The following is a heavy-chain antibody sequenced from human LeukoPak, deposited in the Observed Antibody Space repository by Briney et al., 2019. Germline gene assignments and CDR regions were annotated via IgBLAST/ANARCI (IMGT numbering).Heavy chain of an antibody. Sequence: GGSLRLSCAASGFNFSSHGMCWVRQAPGRGLEWVSSISIGGDTTYSDSVKGRFTISRDNSKNTLYLQLDSLRAEDTAIYYCAKEIRPNDCCGRGTLVTVSS. CDR3: AKEIRPNDC. V-gene: IGHV3-23*01. J-gene: IGHJ4*02. D-gene: IGHD4-17*01. CDR2: ISIGGDTT. CDR1: GFNFSSHG.